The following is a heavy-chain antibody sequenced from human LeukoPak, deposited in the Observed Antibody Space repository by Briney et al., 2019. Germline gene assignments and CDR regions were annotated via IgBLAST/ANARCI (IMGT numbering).Heavy chain of an antibody. V-gene: IGHV3-23*01. CDR3: AKVDIVVVVAATPAFDY. J-gene: IGHJ4*02. CDR2: IIGSGGST. CDR1: GFTFSSYA. Sequence: GGSLRLSCAASGFTFSSYAMSWVRQAPGKGLEWVSAIIGSGGSTYYADSVKGRFTISRDNSKTTLSLQMNSLRAEDTAVYYCAKVDIVVVVAATPAFDYWGQGNLVTVSS. D-gene: IGHD2-15*01.